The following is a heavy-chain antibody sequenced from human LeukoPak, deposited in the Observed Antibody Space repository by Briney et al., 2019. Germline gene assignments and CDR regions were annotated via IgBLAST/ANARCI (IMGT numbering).Heavy chain of an antibody. Sequence: SETLSLTCTVSGDSINTSSYYWGWIRRPPGKGLEWIGSTSYSGSTYYNPSLKSRVTISVDTSKNQFSPRLSSVTATDTAVYYCARIGRGYDFWSGDYYYYYMDVWGKGTTVTVSS. CDR2: TSYSGST. CDR3: ARIGRGYDFWSGDYYYYYMDV. V-gene: IGHV4-39*01. CDR1: GDSINTSSYY. J-gene: IGHJ6*03. D-gene: IGHD3-3*01.